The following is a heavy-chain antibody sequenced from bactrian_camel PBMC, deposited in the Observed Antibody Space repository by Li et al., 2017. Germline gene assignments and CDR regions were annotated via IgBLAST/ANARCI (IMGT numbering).Heavy chain of an antibody. CDR2: IDSDGET. CDR1: GVTIGTEC. D-gene: IGHD1*01. J-gene: IGHJ4*01. V-gene: IGHV3S53*01. Sequence: VQLVESGGGSVKSGGSLVLSCTASGVTIGTECMAWFRQAAGKEREGVAFIDSDGETRYSDSVKGRFTISQDIVKKKAYLQMNNLEPEDTAMYYCAADTTCIGLVTGRPNFTGDQGTQVTVS.